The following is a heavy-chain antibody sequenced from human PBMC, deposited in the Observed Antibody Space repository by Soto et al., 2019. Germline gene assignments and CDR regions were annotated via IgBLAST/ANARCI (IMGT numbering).Heavy chain of an antibody. Sequence: ASVKVSCKASGYTFTSYGISWVRQAPGQGLEWMGWISAYNGNTNYAQKLQGRVTMTTDTSTSTAYMELSSLRSEDTAVYYCARGGLLWFGELSQNYYGMDVWGQGTTVTVS. CDR1: GYTFTSYG. CDR3: ARGGLLWFGELSQNYYGMDV. CDR2: ISAYNGNT. D-gene: IGHD3-10*01. J-gene: IGHJ6*02. V-gene: IGHV1-18*01.